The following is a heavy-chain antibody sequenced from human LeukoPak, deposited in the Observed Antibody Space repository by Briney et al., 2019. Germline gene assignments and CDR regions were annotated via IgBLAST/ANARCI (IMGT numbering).Heavy chain of an antibody. J-gene: IGHJ3*02. V-gene: IGHV4-39*02. CDR1: GGSITSTASY. CDR3: ARGVFERAVLWFGELFSSGNAFDI. D-gene: IGHD3-10*01. Sequence: SETLSLTCSVSGGSITSTASYWGWIRQPPGKGLEWIGTIYYSGRTDYRPSLKSRLAISADTSRNHISLRLTSVTAADTAVYYCARGVFERAVLWFGELFSSGNAFDIWGQGTMVTVSS. CDR2: IYYSGRT.